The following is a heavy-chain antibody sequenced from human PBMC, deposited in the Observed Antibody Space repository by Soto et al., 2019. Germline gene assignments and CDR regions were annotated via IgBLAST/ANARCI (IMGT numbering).Heavy chain of an antibody. CDR3: ARSRVTAAGPYAFDI. J-gene: IGHJ3*02. CDR2: IYPGDSDT. Sequence: GASLKISCKGSGYSFTSYWIGWVRQMPGKGLEWMGIIYPGDSDTRYSPSFQGQVTISADKSISTAYLQWSSLKASDTAMYYCARSRVTAAGPYAFDIWGQGTMVTVSS. D-gene: IGHD6-25*01. V-gene: IGHV5-51*01. CDR1: GYSFTSYW.